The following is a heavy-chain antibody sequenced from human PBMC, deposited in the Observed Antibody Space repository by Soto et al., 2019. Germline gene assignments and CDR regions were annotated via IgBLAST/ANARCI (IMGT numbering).Heavy chain of an antibody. V-gene: IGHV3-33*01. Sequence: GGSLRLSCAASGFTFSSYGMHWVRQAPGKGLEWVAVIWYDGSNKYYADSVKGRFTISRDNSKNTPYLQMNSLRVEDTAMFYCVRENYYYGMDVWGQGTAVTVSS. CDR3: VRENYYYGMDV. CDR1: GFTFSSYG. J-gene: IGHJ6*02. CDR2: IWYDGSNK.